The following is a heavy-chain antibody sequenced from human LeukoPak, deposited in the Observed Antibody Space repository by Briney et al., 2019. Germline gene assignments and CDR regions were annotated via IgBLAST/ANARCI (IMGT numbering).Heavy chain of an antibody. CDR2: INPNSGGT. Sequence: ASVKVSCKASGYTFTGYYMHWVRQAPGQGLEWMGWINPNSGGTNYAQKFQGRVTMTRGTSISTAYMELSRLRSDDTAVYYCARDYVYYDSSGYINWFDPWGQGTLVTVSS. J-gene: IGHJ5*02. CDR1: GYTFTGYY. CDR3: ARDYVYYDSSGYINWFDP. V-gene: IGHV1-2*02. D-gene: IGHD3-22*01.